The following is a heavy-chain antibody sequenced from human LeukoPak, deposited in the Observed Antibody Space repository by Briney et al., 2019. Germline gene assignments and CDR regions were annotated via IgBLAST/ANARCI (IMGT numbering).Heavy chain of an antibody. V-gene: IGHV3-48*03. Sequence: PGGSLRLSCAASGFTFSSYEMNWVRQAPGKGLEWVSYISSSGSTIYYADSVKGRFTISRDNAKSSLYLQMNSLRDEGTAVYYCARDRDYSIDYWGQGTLVTVSS. D-gene: IGHD2-21*01. CDR3: ARDRDYSIDY. CDR1: GFTFSSYE. CDR2: ISSSGSTI. J-gene: IGHJ4*02.